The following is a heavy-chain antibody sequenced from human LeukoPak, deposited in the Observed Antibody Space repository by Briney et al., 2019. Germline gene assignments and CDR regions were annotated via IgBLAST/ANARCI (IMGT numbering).Heavy chain of an antibody. CDR1: GGSISSSSYY. CDR2: IYTSGST. J-gene: IGHJ4*02. Sequence: SETLSLTCTVSGGSISSSSYYWSWIRQPAGKGLEWIGRIYTSGSTNYNPSPKSRVTMSVDTSKNQFSLKLSSVTAADTAVYYCARETPYYSIQDYWGQGTLVTVSS. CDR3: ARETPYYSIQDY. D-gene: IGHD3-10*01. V-gene: IGHV4-61*02.